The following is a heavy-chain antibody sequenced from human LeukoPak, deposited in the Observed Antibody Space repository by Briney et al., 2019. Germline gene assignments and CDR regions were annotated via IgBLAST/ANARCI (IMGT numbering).Heavy chain of an antibody. CDR2: IKEDGSEK. D-gene: IGHD5-12*01. Sequence: GGSLRLSCAASGFTLSSYWMSWARQAPGKGLEWVANIKEDGSEKHYIDSVKGRFTISRDNAKNSSYLLMNSLRPEDTAVYYCARDRSRSGDDYELDYWGQGTLVTVSS. J-gene: IGHJ4*02. V-gene: IGHV3-7*01. CDR3: ARDRSRSGDDYELDY. CDR1: GFTLSSYW.